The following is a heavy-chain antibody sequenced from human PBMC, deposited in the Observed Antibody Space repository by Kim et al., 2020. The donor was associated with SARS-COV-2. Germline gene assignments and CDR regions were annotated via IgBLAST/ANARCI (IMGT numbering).Heavy chain of an antibody. CDR1: GGTFSSYA. CDR2: IIPIFGTA. V-gene: IGHV1-69*13. D-gene: IGHD5-18*01. Sequence: SVKVSCKASGGTFSSYAISWVRQAPGQGLEWMGGIIPIFGTANYAQKFQGRVTITADESTSTAYMELSSLRSEDTAVYYCAREYVGYSYGYNWFDPWGQGTLVTGSS. CDR3: AREYVGYSYGYNWFDP. J-gene: IGHJ5*02.